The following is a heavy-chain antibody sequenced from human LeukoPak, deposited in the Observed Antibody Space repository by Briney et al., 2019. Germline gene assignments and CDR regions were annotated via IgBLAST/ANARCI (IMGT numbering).Heavy chain of an antibody. D-gene: IGHD3-10*01. V-gene: IGHV6-1*01. CDR1: GDSVSSNSAA. J-gene: IGHJ3*01. Sequence: SQTLSLTCAISGDSVSSNSAAWDWIRQSPSRGLEWLGRTYYRSKWFYDYAVSVKSRITINPDTSKNQFSLLLNSVTPEDTAVYYCTRDSGLGNDAFDVWGQGTMATVSS. CDR2: TYYRSKWFY. CDR3: TRDSGLGNDAFDV.